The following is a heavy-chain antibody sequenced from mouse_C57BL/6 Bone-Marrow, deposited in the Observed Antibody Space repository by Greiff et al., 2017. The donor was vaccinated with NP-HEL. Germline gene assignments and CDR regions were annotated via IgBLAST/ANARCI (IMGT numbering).Heavy chain of an antibody. CDR2: IYWDDDK. J-gene: IGHJ4*01. CDR1: GFSLSTSGMG. D-gene: IGHD2-5*01. CDR3: ARSYYSNYFYAMDY. V-gene: IGHV8-12*01. Sequence: QVTLKVSGPGILQSSQTLSLTCSFSGFSLSTSGMGVSWIRQPSGKGLEWLAHIYWDDDKRSNPSLKSRRTISKDTSRNQVFLKITSVDTADTATYYCARSYYSNYFYAMDYWGQGTSVTVSS.